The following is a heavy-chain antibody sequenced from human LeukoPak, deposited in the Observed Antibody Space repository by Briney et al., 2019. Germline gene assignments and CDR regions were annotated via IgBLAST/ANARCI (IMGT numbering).Heavy chain of an antibody. CDR1: GGSISSYY. Sequence: SETLSLTCTVSGGSISSYYWSWIRQPPGKGLEWNGYIYYSGSTNYNPSLKSRVTISVDTSKNQFSLKLSSVTAADTAVYYCGGGYSYGYVDYWGQGTLVTVSS. CDR3: GGGYSYGYVDY. J-gene: IGHJ4*02. CDR2: IYYSGST. V-gene: IGHV4-59*01. D-gene: IGHD5-18*01.